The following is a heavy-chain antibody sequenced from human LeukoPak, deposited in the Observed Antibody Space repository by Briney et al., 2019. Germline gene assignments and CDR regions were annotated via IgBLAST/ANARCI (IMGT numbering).Heavy chain of an antibody. V-gene: IGHV3-48*04. CDR2: ISSSSSTI. J-gene: IGHJ6*03. D-gene: IGHD3-10*01. CDR3: ARVGSGSATVYYMDV. CDR1: GFTFSSYS. Sequence: GGSLRLSRAASGFTFSSYSMNWVRQAPGKGLEWVSYISSSSSTIYYADSVKGRFTISRDNAKNSLYLQMNSLRAEDTAVYYCARVGSGSATVYYMDVWGKGTTVTVSS.